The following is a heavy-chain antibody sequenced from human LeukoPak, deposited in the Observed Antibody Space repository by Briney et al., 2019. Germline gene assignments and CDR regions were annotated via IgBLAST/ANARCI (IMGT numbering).Heavy chain of an antibody. D-gene: IGHD3-3*01. CDR3: ARELEWLLYYYYYMDV. CDR1: GYTFTSYY. Sequence: ASVKVSCKASGYTFTSYYMHWVRQAPGQGLEWMGIINPSGGSTSYAQKFQGRVTMTRDMSTSTVYMELSSLRSEDTAVYYCARELEWLLYYYYYMDVWGKGTTVTVSS. V-gene: IGHV1-46*01. CDR2: INPSGGST. J-gene: IGHJ6*03.